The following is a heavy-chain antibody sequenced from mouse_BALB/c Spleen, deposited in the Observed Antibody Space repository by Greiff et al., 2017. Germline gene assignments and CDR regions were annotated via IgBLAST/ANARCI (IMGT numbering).Heavy chain of an antibody. J-gene: IGHJ2*01. V-gene: IGHV1S81*02. CDR3: ARSGVLRKYYFDY. D-gene: IGHD1-1*01. CDR1: GYTFTSYW. CDR2: INPSNGRT. Sequence: QVQLQQPGAELVKPGASVKLSCKASGYTFTSYWMHWVKQRPGQGLEWIGEINPSNGRTNYNEKFKSKATLTVDKSSSTAYMQLSSLTSEDSAVYYCARSGVLRKYYFDYWGQGTTLTVSS.